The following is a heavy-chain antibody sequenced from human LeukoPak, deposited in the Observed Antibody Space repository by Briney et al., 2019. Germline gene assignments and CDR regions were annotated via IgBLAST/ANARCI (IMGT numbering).Heavy chain of an antibody. V-gene: IGHV3-33*06. J-gene: IGHJ6*03. CDR2: IWYDGSNR. CDR3: ANQLEYYMDV. D-gene: IGHD3-10*01. Sequence: GGSLRLSCAASGFTFSSYGMHWVRQAPGKGLEWVAVIWYDGSNRYYADSVKGRFTISRDNSKNTLYLQMNSLRAEYTAVYYCANQLEYYMDVWGKGTTVTVSS. CDR1: GFTFSSYG.